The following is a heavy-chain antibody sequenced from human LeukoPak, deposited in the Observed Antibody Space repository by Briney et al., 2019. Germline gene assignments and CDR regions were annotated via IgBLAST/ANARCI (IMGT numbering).Heavy chain of an antibody. J-gene: IGHJ3*02. CDR3: ERGENHVHDCDI. V-gene: IGHV4-34*01. CDR2: INHSGST. D-gene: IGHD1-14*01. CDR1: GGSLGGYY. Sequence: SETLSLTCGVDGGSLGGYYWSWIRQPPGKGLEWIGEINHSGSTNYNPSLKSRVTISVDTSKNQFSLKLSSVTAADTAVYYCERGENHVHDCDIWGEGTMVTVSS.